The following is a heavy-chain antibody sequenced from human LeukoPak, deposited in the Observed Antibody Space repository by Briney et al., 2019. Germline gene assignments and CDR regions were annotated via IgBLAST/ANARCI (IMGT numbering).Heavy chain of an antibody. V-gene: IGHV6-1*01. CDR3: ATYAFDM. J-gene: IGHJ3*02. Sequence: SQTLSLTCAISGDSVSSNNAAWSWVRQSPSRGLEWLGRTYYRSKWYSDYAIAVKSRITINADTSKNQFSLQLTSVTPEDTALYYCATYAFDMWGQGTMVTVSS. CDR2: TYYRSKWYS. CDR1: GDSVSSNNAA.